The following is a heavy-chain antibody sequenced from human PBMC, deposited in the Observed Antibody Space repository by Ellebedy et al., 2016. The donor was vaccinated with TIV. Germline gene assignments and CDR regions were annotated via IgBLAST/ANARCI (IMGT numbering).Heavy chain of an antibody. J-gene: IGHJ4*02. CDR3: ARGEAVGAQYYDFWSGYYTTGGFDY. CDR2: ISSSSSTI. D-gene: IGHD3-3*01. V-gene: IGHV3-48*02. Sequence: GESLKISCAASGFTFSSYSMNWVRQAPGKGLEWVSYISSSSSTIYYADSVKGRFTISRDNAKNSLYLQMNSLRDEDTAVYYCARGEAVGAQYYDFWSGYYTTGGFDYWGQGTLVTVSS. CDR1: GFTFSSYS.